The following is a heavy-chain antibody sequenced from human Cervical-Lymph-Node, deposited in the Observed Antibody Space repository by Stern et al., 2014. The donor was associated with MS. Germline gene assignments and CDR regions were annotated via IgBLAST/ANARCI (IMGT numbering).Heavy chain of an antibody. Sequence: QVQLVQSGAEVKKPGASVKVSCKASGYTFTSYAIHWVRQAPGQRLEGMGRINTANGDTYYSEKFQGRVTFTRDTSANTAYMELFRLTSEDTTVYYCGRGQQSFDPWGQGTLVTVSA. CDR1: GYTFTSYA. CDR3: GRGQQSFDP. J-gene: IGHJ5*02. CDR2: INTANGDT. V-gene: IGHV1-3*04. D-gene: IGHD6-13*01.